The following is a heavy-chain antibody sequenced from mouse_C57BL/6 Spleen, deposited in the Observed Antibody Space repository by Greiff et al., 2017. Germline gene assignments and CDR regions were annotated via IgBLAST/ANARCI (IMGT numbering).Heavy chain of an antibody. D-gene: IGHD1-1*01. J-gene: IGHJ3*01. CDR2: IDPSDSYT. Sequence: QVQLQQPGAELVKPGASVKLSCKASGYTFTSYWMQWVKQRPGQGLEWIGEIDPSDSYTNYNQKFKGKATLTVDTSSSTAYMQLSSLTSEDSAVYYCARGYYGSSLRFVYWGQGTLVTVSA. CDR1: GYTFTSYW. V-gene: IGHV1-50*01. CDR3: ARGYYGSSLRFVY.